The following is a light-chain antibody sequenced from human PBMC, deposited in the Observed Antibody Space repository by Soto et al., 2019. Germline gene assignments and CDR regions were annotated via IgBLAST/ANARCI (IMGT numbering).Light chain of an antibody. CDR2: GAS. Sequence: EIVLTQSPGTLCLSPGERATLSCRASQSISNSLAWYQQKPGQAPRLLISGASNRATGIPARFSGSGSGTDFTLTIISLEPEDFAVYYCQQRGEWPPGATFGQGTRLEI. CDR1: QSISNS. CDR3: QQRGEWPPGAT. V-gene: IGKV3-11*01. J-gene: IGKJ5*01.